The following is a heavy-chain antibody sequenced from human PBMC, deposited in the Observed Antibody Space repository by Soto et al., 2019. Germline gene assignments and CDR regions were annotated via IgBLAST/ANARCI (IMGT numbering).Heavy chain of an antibody. J-gene: IGHJ4*02. CDR3: ARPEAAGGLDY. CDR2: IYYSGST. Sequence: QLQLQESGPGLVKPSEAQSLTCTVSGGSISSSSYYWGWIRQPPGKGLEWIGSIYYSGSTYYNPSLQSRVTISVDTSKNQFSLKLSSVTAADTAVYYCARPEAAGGLDYWGQGTLVTVSS. D-gene: IGHD2-15*01. CDR1: GGSISSSSYY. V-gene: IGHV4-39*01.